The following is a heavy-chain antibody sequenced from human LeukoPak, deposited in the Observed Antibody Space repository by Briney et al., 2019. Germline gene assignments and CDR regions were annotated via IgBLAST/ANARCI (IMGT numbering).Heavy chain of an antibody. CDR2: ISSSGSTI. CDR3: SSSYQLLAAGTGYYFDY. CDR1: GFTFSSYE. J-gene: IGHJ4*02. V-gene: IGHV3-48*03. Sequence: GGSLRLSCAASGFTFSSYEMNRVRQAPGKGLEWVSYISSSGSTIYYADSVKGRFTISRDNAKNSLYLQMNSLRAEDTAVYYCSSSYQLLAAGTGYYFDYWGQGTLVTVSS. D-gene: IGHD6-13*01.